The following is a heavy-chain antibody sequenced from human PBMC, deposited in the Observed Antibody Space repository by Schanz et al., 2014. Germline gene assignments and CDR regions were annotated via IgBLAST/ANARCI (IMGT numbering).Heavy chain of an antibody. J-gene: IGHJ4*02. D-gene: IGHD3-3*01. Sequence: EVQLVESGGGLVQPGGSLRLSCAASGFTFTTYSMNWVRQAPGKGLEWVSYISSSSGTIYYADSMKGRFTISRDNAKNSLYLQMNSLRVEDSAVYFCVKNGRELESFWGPGTLVTVSS. CDR1: GFTFTTYS. V-gene: IGHV3-48*04. CDR3: VKNGRELESF. CDR2: ISSSSGTI.